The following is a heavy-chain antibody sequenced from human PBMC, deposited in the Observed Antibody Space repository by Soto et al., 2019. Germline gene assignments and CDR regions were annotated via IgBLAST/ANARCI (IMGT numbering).Heavy chain of an antibody. Sequence: GGSLRLSCAASGFTFSNYAMSWVRQAPGKGLEWVSIISGSGDSPYYADSVKGRFTISRDNARNTLYLQMNSLRAVDSAVYYCARLSVVPAANFDYWGQGTLVTVSS. CDR3: ARLSVVPAANFDY. D-gene: IGHD2-2*01. J-gene: IGHJ4*02. CDR1: GFTFSNYA. CDR2: ISGSGDSP. V-gene: IGHV3-23*01.